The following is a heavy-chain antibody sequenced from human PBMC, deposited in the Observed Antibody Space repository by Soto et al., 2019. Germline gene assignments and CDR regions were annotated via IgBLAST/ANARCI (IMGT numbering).Heavy chain of an antibody. CDR2: IIPIFGTA. D-gene: IGHD5-12*01. V-gene: IGHV1-69*01. Sequence: QVQLVQSGAEVKKPGSSVKVSCKASGGTFSSYAISWVRQAPGQGLEWMGGIIPIFGTANYAQKFQGRVAITADESTSTAYMELSSVRSEDTAVYYCATRPYSGVYYYGMDVWGQGTTVTVSS. CDR3: ATRPYSGVYYYGMDV. CDR1: GGTFSSYA. J-gene: IGHJ6*02.